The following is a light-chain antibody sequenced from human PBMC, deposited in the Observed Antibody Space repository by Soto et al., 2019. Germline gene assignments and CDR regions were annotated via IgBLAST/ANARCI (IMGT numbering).Light chain of an antibody. CDR1: QGIRSD. Sequence: QMTQSPSSSSASVGDRVNITCRASQGIRSDLGWYQQKPGEVPRLLIYNASTLQSGVPSRFSGSAFGAVFTLTISSLQPEDSATYYCLHDYNYPQTFGQGTKVEIK. V-gene: IGKV1-6*01. CDR2: NAS. J-gene: IGKJ1*01. CDR3: LHDYNYPQT.